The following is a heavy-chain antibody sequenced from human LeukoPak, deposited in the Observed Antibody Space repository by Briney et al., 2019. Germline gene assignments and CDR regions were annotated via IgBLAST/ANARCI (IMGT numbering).Heavy chain of an antibody. D-gene: IGHD5-18*01. J-gene: IGHJ6*02. CDR2: IYYSGST. CDR1: GGSISSSTYY. V-gene: IGHV4-39*01. CDR3: ARQSNVDTAMITYYYYGMDV. Sequence: SETLSLTCIVSGGSISSSTYYWGWIRQPPGKGLEWIGRIYYSGSTYYTPSLKSRVTIFVDTSKNQFSLKLSSVTAADTAVYYCARQSNVDTAMITYYYYGMDVWGQGTTVTVSS.